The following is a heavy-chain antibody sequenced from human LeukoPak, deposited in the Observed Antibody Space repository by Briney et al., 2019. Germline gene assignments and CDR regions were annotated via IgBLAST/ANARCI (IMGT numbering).Heavy chain of an antibody. Sequence: SETLSLTCTVSGGSISSRPYYWGWVRQPPGKGLEWIGTISYSGTTYYSPSLKGRVTISLDASKNQFSLKLSSVTAADTAIYYCAREFSSSSTVYYYYYMDVWGKGTTVTVSS. J-gene: IGHJ6*03. D-gene: IGHD6-6*01. V-gene: IGHV4-39*07. CDR2: ISYSGTT. CDR3: AREFSSSSTVYYYYYMDV. CDR1: GGSISSRPYY.